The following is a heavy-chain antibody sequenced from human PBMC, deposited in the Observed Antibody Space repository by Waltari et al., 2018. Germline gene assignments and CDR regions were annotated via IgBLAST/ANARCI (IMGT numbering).Heavy chain of an antibody. Sequence: EVQLVESGGGLVKHGGSLRLSCAASGFTFRSYSITWARPARGKGQEWVSSISSSSSYIYYADSVKGRFTISRDNAKNSLYLQMNSLRAEDTAVYYCARGKGIAAAGADYWGQGTLVTVSS. CDR1: GFTFRSYS. J-gene: IGHJ4*02. V-gene: IGHV3-21*01. D-gene: IGHD6-13*01. CDR3: ARGKGIAAAGADY. CDR2: ISSSSSYI.